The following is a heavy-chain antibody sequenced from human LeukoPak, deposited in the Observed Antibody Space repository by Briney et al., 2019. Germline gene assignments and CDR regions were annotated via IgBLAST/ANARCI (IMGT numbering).Heavy chain of an antibody. CDR1: GLTLSKYG. D-gene: IGHD3-22*01. Sequence: PGGSLRLFCAVCGLTLSKYGMRWVREATGKGGEWVAGIRDRGGRTNYGDCEEGRFNIYRDKQKNTLYMQMDRQRGGDTAVYFCAKRCVVIRVILVVSHKEAYYFDFWGQGALVTVSS. CDR3: AKRCVVIRVILVVSHKEAYYFDF. J-gene: IGHJ4*02. CDR2: IRDRGGRT. V-gene: IGHV3-23*01.